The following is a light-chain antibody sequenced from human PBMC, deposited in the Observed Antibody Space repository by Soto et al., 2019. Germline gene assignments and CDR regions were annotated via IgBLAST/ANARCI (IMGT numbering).Light chain of an antibody. V-gene: IGKV1-39*01. CDR2: AAS. CDR1: QSISTY. J-gene: IGKJ1*01. CDR3: QQSYNTLRT. Sequence: DIQMTQSPSSLSASVGDRVTITCRASQSISTYLNWYQQKPGKAPDLLIYAASSLQSGVPSRFSGSGSGTDFTLTISSLQPEDTATYYCQQSYNTLRTFGQGTKVEIK.